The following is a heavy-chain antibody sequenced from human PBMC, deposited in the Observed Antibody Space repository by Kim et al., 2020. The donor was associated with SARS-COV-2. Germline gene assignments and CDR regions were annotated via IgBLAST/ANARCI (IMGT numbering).Heavy chain of an antibody. J-gene: IGHJ4*02. Sequence: TIYYADSVKGRFTISRDNAKNSLYLQMNSLRAEDTAVYYCARDPRDGYDYWGQGTLVTVSS. V-gene: IGHV3-11*04. CDR2: TI. CDR3: ARDPRDGYDY. D-gene: IGHD5-12*01.